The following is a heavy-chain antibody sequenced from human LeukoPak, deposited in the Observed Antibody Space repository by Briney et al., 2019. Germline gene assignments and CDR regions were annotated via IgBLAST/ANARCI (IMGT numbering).Heavy chain of an antibody. V-gene: IGHV3-30*02. CDR2: IRYDGTNK. CDR1: GFTFSRFG. Sequence: PGGSLRLSCAASGFTFSRFGMHWVRQAPGKGLQWVAFIRYDGTNKFYADSVKGRFTMSRDDPKNTLYLQMNSLSAEDTAMYYCAKSRGEQLYFRDFDYWGQGTLVTVAS. D-gene: IGHD1/OR15-1a*01. J-gene: IGHJ4*02. CDR3: AKSRGEQLYFRDFDY.